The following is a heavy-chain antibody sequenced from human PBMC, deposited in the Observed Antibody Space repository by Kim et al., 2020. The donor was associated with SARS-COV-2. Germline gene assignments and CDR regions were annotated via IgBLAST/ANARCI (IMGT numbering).Heavy chain of an antibody. Sequence: GESLRISCKGSGYSFTSYWISWVRQMPGKGLEWMGRIDPSDSYTNYSPSFQGHVTISADKSISTAYLQWSSLKASDTAMYYCARPGGSGSYPEPDDYWGQGTLVTVSS. CDR2: IDPSDSYT. CDR1: GYSFTSYW. J-gene: IGHJ4*02. D-gene: IGHD3-10*01. CDR3: ARPGGSGSYPEPDDY. V-gene: IGHV5-10-1*01.